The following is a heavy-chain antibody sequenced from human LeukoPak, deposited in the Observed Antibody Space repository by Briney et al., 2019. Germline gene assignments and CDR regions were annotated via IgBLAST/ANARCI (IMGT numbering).Heavy chain of an antibody. Sequence: GGSLRLSCAASGFTFSSYAMSWVRQAPGKGLEWVSAISGSGGSTYYADSVKGRFTISRDNSKNTLYLQMNSLRAEDTAVYYCARQYYDSSGRAGAFDIWGQGTMVTVSS. CDR2: ISGSGGST. J-gene: IGHJ3*02. V-gene: IGHV3-23*01. CDR1: GFTFSSYA. D-gene: IGHD3-22*01. CDR3: ARQYYDSSGRAGAFDI.